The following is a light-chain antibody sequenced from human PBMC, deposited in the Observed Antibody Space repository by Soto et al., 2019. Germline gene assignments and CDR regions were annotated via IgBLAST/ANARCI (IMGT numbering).Light chain of an antibody. CDR2: AND. V-gene: IGLV1-44*01. J-gene: IGLJ3*02. Sequence: QSVLTQPPSVSGTPGQRVTISCSGSNSNIGSNRVKWFQQFPGMAPKSLIYANDQRPSGVPDRFSGSKSGTSASLAISGLQSEDEADYDCATWDGSLNGVVFGGGTKLTVL. CDR1: NSNIGSNR. CDR3: ATWDGSLNGVV.